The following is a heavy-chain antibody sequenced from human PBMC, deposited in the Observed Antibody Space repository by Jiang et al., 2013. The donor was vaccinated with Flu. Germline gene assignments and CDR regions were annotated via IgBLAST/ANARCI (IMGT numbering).Heavy chain of an antibody. CDR3: ARHAKGSNYYYYYMDV. J-gene: IGHJ6*03. V-gene: IGHV4-34*01. Sequence: RVTISVDTSKNQFSLKLSSVTAADTAVYYCARHAKGSNYYYYYMDVWGKGTTVTVSS.